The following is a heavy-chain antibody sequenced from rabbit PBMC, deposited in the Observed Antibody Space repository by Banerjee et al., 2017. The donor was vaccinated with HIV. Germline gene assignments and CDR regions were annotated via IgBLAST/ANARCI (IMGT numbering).Heavy chain of an antibody. CDR2: IYAGSSGGT. CDR3: ARGGYSYGDYGYGL. Sequence: QQQLEESGGGLVQPKGSLTLTCKASGFDFSSSYYMCWVRQAPGKGLEWIACIYAGSSGGTYYASWAKGRFTISKTSSTTVTLQMTSLTAADTATYFCARGGYSYGDYGYGLWGPGTLVTVS. J-gene: IGHJ4*01. V-gene: IGHV1S45*01. CDR1: GFDFSSSYY. D-gene: IGHD6-1*01.